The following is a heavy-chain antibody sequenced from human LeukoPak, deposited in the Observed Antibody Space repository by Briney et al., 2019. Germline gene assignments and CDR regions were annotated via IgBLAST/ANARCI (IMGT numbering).Heavy chain of an antibody. CDR3: ARDRGTAMALTLFDY. D-gene: IGHD5-18*01. V-gene: IGHV4-59*01. CDR1: GGSISNYY. CDR2: IYYSGST. J-gene: IGHJ4*02. Sequence: SEILSLTCTVSGGSISNYYWSWIRQPPGKGLEWIGYIYYSGSTNYNPSLKSRVTISVDTSKNQFSLKLSSVTAADTAVYYCARDRGTAMALTLFDYWGQGTLVTVSS.